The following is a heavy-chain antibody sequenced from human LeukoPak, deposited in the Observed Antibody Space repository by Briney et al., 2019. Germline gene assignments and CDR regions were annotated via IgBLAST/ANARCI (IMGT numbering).Heavy chain of an antibody. Sequence: GGSLRLSCAASGFTFSSYGMHWVRQAPGKGLEWVAVIWYDGSNKYYADSVKGRFTISRDNSKNTLYLQMNSLRVEDTAVYYCARDGTETAGPFDPWGQGTLVTVSS. J-gene: IGHJ5*02. CDR3: ARDGTETAGPFDP. CDR1: GFTFSSYG. V-gene: IGHV3-33*01. D-gene: IGHD1/OR15-1a*01. CDR2: IWYDGSNK.